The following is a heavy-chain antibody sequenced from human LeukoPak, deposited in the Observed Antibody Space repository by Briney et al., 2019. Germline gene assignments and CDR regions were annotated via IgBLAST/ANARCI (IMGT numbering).Heavy chain of an antibody. CDR3: ARQPSRGSYYNPYNWFDP. CDR2: IYPGDSDT. D-gene: IGHD1-26*01. CDR1: GYSFTSYW. J-gene: IGHJ5*02. Sequence: GESLKISCKGSGYSFTSYWIGWVRQMPGKGLEWMGIIYPGDSDTRYSPSFQGQVTISADKSISTAYLQWSSLKASDTAMYYCARQPSRGSYYNPYNWFDPWGQGTLVTVSS. V-gene: IGHV5-51*01.